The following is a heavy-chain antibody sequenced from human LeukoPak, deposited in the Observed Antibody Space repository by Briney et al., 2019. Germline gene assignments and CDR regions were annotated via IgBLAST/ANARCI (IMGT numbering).Heavy chain of an antibody. CDR1: GFTFSDYY. J-gene: IGHJ5*02. V-gene: IGHV3-11*03. Sequence: GGSLRLSCAASGFTFSDYYMTWIRQAPGRGLEWISYINGSSSDTKYADSVKGRFTISRDNAKNSVYLLMNSLRAEDTAVYYCARRGTTYCTVDSCHPNWFDPWGQGTLVTVSS. CDR2: INGSSSDT. CDR3: ARRGTTYCTVDSCHPNWFDP. D-gene: IGHD2-15*01.